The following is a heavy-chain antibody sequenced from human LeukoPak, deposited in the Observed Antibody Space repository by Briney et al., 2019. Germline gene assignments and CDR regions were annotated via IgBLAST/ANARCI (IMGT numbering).Heavy chain of an antibody. CDR2: FDTGDVAT. D-gene: IGHD3-10*01. V-gene: IGHV3-23*01. Sequence: GGSLSLSCAASGFTFSIYAMSGARQPPGKGLEWVSAFDTGDVATNYTDSVKGHFTISRDNSKNTLYLQMDSLRAEDTAIYYCARGIFGEGTYFNVCDYWGQGTLVTVSS. J-gene: IGHJ4*02. CDR3: ARGIFGEGTYFNVCDY. CDR1: GFTFSIYA.